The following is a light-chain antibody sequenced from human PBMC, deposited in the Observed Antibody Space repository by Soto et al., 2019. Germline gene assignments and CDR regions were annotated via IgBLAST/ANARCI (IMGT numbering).Light chain of an antibody. CDR3: QQSYSSPYT. J-gene: IGKJ2*01. CDR2: DAS. Sequence: EIVLTQSPATLSLSPGERATLSCRASQSVSGYLAWYQQKPGQAPRLLIYDASSRAKGIPARFTGSGSGTDFSLTISSLEPEDFATYYCQQSYSSPYTFGRGTKVEI. CDR1: QSVSGY. V-gene: IGKV3-11*01.